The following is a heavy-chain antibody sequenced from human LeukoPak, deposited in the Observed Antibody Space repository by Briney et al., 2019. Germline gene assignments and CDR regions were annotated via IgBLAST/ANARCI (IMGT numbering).Heavy chain of an antibody. CDR1: GFTFSSYG. CDR3: AGHLGYYDPNYFGY. V-gene: IGHV3-30*03. J-gene: IGHJ4*02. CDR2: ISYDGSNK. Sequence: GRSLRLSCAASGFTFSSYGMHWVRQAPGKGLEWVAVISYDGSNKYYADSVKGRFTISRDNSKNTLYLQMNSLRAEDTAVYYCAGHLGYYDPNYFGYWGQGTLVTVSS. D-gene: IGHD3-22*01.